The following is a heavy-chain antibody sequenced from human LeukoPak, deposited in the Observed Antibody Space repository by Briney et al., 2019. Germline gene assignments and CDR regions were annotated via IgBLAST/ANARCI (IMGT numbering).Heavy chain of an antibody. CDR3: ARETSQKGAHYMDV. J-gene: IGHJ6*03. CDR2: IYYSGST. V-gene: IGHV4-59*01. CDR1: GGPISSYY. Sequence: PSETLSLTCTVSGGPISSYYWSWIRQPPGKGLEWIGYIYYSGSTNYNPSLKSRVTISVDTSKNQFSLKLSSVTAADTAVYYCARETSQKGAHYMDVWGKGTTVTISS. D-gene: IGHD3-16*01.